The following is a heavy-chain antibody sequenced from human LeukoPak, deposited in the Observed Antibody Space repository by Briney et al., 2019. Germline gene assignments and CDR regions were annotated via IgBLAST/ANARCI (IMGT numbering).Heavy chain of an antibody. Sequence: PGGSLRLSCAASGFTFSSYGMHWVRQAPGKGLEWVAVIWYDGSNKYYADSVKGRFTISGDNSKNTLYLQMNSLRAEDTAVYYCARDDIWGSALGYWGQGTLVTVSS. V-gene: IGHV3-33*01. CDR1: GFTFSSYG. CDR3: ARDDIWGSALGY. CDR2: IWYDGSNK. J-gene: IGHJ4*02. D-gene: IGHD7-27*01.